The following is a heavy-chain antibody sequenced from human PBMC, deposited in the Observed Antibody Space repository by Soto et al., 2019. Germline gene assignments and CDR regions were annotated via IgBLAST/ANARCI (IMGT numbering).Heavy chain of an antibody. Sequence: SETLFLTCTVSGGSISSSSYYWGWIRQPPGKGLEWIGSIYYSGSTYYNPSLKSRVTISVDTSKNQFSLKLSSVTAADTAVYYCARGTEANWGSRDAFDIWGQGTMVTVSS. V-gene: IGHV4-39*01. J-gene: IGHJ3*02. CDR1: GGSISSSSYY. D-gene: IGHD7-27*01. CDR3: ARGTEANWGSRDAFDI. CDR2: IYYSGST.